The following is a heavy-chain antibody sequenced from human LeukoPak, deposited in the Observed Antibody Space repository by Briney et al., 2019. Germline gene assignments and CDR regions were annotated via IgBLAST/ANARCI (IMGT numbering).Heavy chain of an antibody. CDR2: ISWNSGSI. CDR1: GFTFDDYA. CDR3: ATYRQVLLPFES. J-gene: IGHJ4*02. D-gene: IGHD2-8*02. V-gene: IGHV3-9*01. Sequence: GGSLRLSCAASGFTFDDYAMHWVRQAPGKGLEWVSGISWNSGSIGYADSVKGRFTISRDNAKNTLYLQMNSLRAEDTAIYYCATYRQVLLPFESWGQGTLVTVSS.